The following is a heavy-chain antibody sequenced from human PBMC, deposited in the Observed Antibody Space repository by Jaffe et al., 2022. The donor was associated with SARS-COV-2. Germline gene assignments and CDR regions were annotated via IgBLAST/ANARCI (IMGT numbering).Heavy chain of an antibody. CDR1: GGSISSYY. D-gene: IGHD6-6*01. CDR3: ARGPRRFDP. V-gene: IGHV4-59*01. Sequence: QVQLQESGPGLVKPSETLSLTCTVSGGSISSYYWSWIRQPPGKGLEWIGYIYYSGSTNYNPSLKSRVTISVDTSKNQFSLKLSSVTAADTAVYYCARGPRRFDPWGQGTLVTVSS. CDR2: IYYSGST. J-gene: IGHJ5*02.